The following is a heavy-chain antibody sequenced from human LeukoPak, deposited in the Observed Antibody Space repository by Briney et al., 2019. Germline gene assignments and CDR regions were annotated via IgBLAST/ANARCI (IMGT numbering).Heavy chain of an antibody. J-gene: IGHJ4*02. V-gene: IGHV1-18*01. CDR1: GYTFTSYG. D-gene: IGHD3-3*01. CDR3: ARVSAAYYDFWSAYPHSLVY. CDR2: ISAYNGNT. Sequence: ASMKVSCKASGYTFTSYGISWVRQAPGQGLEWMGWISAYNGNTNYAQKLQGRVTMTTDTSTSTAYMELRSLRSDDTAVYYCARVSAAYYDFWSAYPHSLVYWGQGTLVTVSS.